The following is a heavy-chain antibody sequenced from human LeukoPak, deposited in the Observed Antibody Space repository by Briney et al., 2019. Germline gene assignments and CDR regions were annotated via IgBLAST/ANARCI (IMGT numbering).Heavy chain of an antibody. J-gene: IGHJ4*02. CDR2: IAYDGSRA. CDR1: GFTFGGYG. D-gene: IGHD3-3*01. V-gene: IGHV3-33*01. Sequence: GGSLRLSCAGSGFTFGGYGMHWFRQTPGKGLEWVAVIAYDGSRAFYADSVKGRFTISRDNAKNSLYLQMNSLRAEDTAVYYCARGEVRYYDFWSGPGGGFDYWGQGTLVTVSS. CDR3: ARGEVRYYDFWSGPGGGFDY.